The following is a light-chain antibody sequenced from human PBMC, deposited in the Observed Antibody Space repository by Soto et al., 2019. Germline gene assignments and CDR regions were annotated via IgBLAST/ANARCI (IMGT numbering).Light chain of an antibody. V-gene: IGKV3-20*01. CDR2: ATY. Sequence: EIVLTQSPDTLSLSPGETATLSCRASQSVKTNYLGSYQQKPGQAPRLLIHATYNRATGIPDRFSGSGSGTDFTLTISRLEPEDFAVYFCQEYGTSPLTFGGGTKVEIK. J-gene: IGKJ4*01. CDR3: QEYGTSPLT. CDR1: QSVKTNY.